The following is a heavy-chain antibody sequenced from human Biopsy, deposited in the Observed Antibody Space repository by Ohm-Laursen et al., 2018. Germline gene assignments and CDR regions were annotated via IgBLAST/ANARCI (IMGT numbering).Heavy chain of an antibody. Sequence: GTLSLTCSASGGSISSRNHYWGWLRQPPRKRLEWIGHAYYSGSTFYNSSLESRVTVSVDTSKNQFHLRLTSMSASDTAVYYCARHSLDDFWSGAHYYFDYWGLGTLVTVSS. CDR1: GGSISSRNHY. J-gene: IGHJ4*02. CDR2: AYYSGST. V-gene: IGHV4-39*01. D-gene: IGHD3-3*01. CDR3: ARHSLDDFWSGAHYYFDY.